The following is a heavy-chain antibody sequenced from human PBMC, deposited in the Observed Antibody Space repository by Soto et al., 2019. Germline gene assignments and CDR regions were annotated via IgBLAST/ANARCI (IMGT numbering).Heavy chain of an antibody. V-gene: IGHV4-34*01. CDR3: ASAYYYGSGSYHY. CDR2: INHSGST. D-gene: IGHD3-10*01. Sequence: SETLSLTCAVYGGSFSCYYWSWIRQPPGKGPEWIGEINHSGSTNYNPSLKSRVTISVDTSKNQFSLKLSSVTAADTAVYYCASAYYYGSGSYHYWGQGTLVTVSS. CDR1: GGSFSCYY. J-gene: IGHJ4*02.